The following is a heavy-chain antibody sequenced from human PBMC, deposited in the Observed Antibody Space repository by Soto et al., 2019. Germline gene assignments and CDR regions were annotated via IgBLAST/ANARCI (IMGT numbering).Heavy chain of an antibody. CDR3: ARDPMVREVVMFDY. CDR2: ISGYNDNT. V-gene: IGHV1-18*01. Sequence: QVQLVQSGADVKKPGASVKVSCKASGYTFTSYGISWVRQAPGQGLEWMGWISGYNDNTNYAQKFQGRVTMTTDTSTSTVYMELRSLRSDDTAVYYCARDPMVREVVMFDYWGQGTLVTVSS. J-gene: IGHJ4*02. D-gene: IGHD3-10*01. CDR1: GYTFTSYG.